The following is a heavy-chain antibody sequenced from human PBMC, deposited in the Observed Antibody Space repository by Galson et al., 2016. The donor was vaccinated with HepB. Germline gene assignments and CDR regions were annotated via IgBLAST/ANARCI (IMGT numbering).Heavy chain of an antibody. CDR1: GVSINXXNW. Sequence: SETLSLTCAVSGVSINXXNWXXWVRXXPGXXXEWXXEIXXXGNXXXNPXXKSRVTFXLDKSKNQLSLXLTSVTAADTPVYYCATIPLLCPDTRCYGVGLDSXXQGXXXTVS. CDR2: IXXXGNX. J-gene: IGHJ4*02. V-gene: IGHV4/OR15-8*02. CDR3: ATIPLLCPDTRCYGVGLDS. D-gene: IGHD2-2*01.